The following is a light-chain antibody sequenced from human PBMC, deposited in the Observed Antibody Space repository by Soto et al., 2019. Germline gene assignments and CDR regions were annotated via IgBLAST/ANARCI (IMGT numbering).Light chain of an antibody. J-gene: IGLJ1*01. Sequence: QSALTWPASVSGSPRRSITSACTGASSDVGGYTYVSWYQQHPGKAPKLMIYEVNNRPSGVSNRFSGSKSGNTASLTISGLQAEDEADYYCSSYTSSSTLYVFGTGTKVTVL. CDR2: EVN. CDR3: SSYTSSSTLYV. V-gene: IGLV2-14*01. CDR1: SSDVGGYTY.